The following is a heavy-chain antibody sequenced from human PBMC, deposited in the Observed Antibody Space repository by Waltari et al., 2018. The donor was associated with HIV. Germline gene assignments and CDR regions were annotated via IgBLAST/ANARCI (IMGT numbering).Heavy chain of an antibody. CDR3: ARDQDYYDSSGYTCYAFDM. CDR2: IYRSGTT. D-gene: IGHD3-22*01. CDR1: ASSISSGYY. Sequence: QVQLQESGPGVVQPSETLSLTCTVSASSISSGYYWAWIRQSPGKGLEWIGSIYRSGTTYYNPSLKSRVTISVNMSKNQFSLKLTSMTAADTALYYCARDQDYYDSSGYTCYAFDMWGPGTMVTVSS. V-gene: IGHV4-38-2*02. J-gene: IGHJ3*02.